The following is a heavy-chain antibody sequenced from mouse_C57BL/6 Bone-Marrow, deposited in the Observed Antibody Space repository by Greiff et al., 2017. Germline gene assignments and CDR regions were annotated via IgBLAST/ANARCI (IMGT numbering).Heavy chain of an antibody. D-gene: IGHD1-1*01. Sequence: VQRVESGAELARPGASVKLSCKASGYTFTSYGISWVKQRTGQGLEWIGEIYPRSGNTYYNEKFKGKATLTADKSSSTAYMELRSLTSEDSAVYFCARSRYYGSSYYFDYWGQGTTLTVSS. J-gene: IGHJ2*01. CDR3: ARSRYYGSSYYFDY. CDR1: GYTFTSYG. CDR2: IYPRSGNT. V-gene: IGHV1-81*01.